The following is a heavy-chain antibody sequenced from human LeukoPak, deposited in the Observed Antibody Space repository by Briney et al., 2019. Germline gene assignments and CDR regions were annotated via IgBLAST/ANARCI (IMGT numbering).Heavy chain of an antibody. CDR3: AHRSTVTTIRTFDY. D-gene: IGHD4-17*01. Sequence: ESGPTLVKPTQTLTLTCTFSGFSLSTSGVGVGWIRQPPGKALEWLALIYWDDDKRYSPSLKSRLTITKDTSKNQVVLTMTNMDPVDTATYYCAHRSTVTTIRTFDYWGQGTLVTVSS. J-gene: IGHJ4*02. V-gene: IGHV2-5*02. CDR1: GFSLSTSGVG. CDR2: IYWDDDK.